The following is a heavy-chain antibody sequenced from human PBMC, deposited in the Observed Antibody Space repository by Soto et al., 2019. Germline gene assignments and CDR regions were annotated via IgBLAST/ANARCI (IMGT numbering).Heavy chain of an antibody. CDR1: GGSISSSNW. V-gene: IGHV4-4*02. Sequence: SETLSLTCAVSGGSISSSNWWSWVRQPPGKGLEWIGEIYHSGSTNYNPSLKSRVTISVDKSKNQFSLKLSSVTAADTAVYYCARVFYYYDSSGYFDYWGQGTLVTVS. CDR2: IYHSGST. J-gene: IGHJ4*02. CDR3: ARVFYYYDSSGYFDY. D-gene: IGHD3-22*01.